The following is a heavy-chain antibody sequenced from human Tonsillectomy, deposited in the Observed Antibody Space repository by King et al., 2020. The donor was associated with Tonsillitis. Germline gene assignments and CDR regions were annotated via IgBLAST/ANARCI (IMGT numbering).Heavy chain of an antibody. D-gene: IGHD3-16*01. CDR3: ARGEGFDFDY. Sequence: VQLVESGAEVKKPGESLKISCKVSGYNFTTYWIGWVRQIPGKGLDWMGIIYPDDSDARYSPSFQGQFSMSADKSILTAYLQWSSLKASDTAIFYCARGEGFDFDYWGQGTLVTVSS. CDR1: GYNFTTYW. CDR2: IYPDDSDA. J-gene: IGHJ4*02. V-gene: IGHV5-51*01.